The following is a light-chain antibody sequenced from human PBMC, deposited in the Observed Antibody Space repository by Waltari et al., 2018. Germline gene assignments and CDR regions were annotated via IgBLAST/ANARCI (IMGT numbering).Light chain of an antibody. Sequence: DIVMTQSPLSLPVPPGEPASIPCRSSQSLLHSNGYNYLDWYLQKPGQSPQLLIYLGSNRASGVPDRFSGSGSGTDFTLKISRVEAEDVGVYYCMQALQTPPTFGQGTKVEIK. CDR1: QSLLHSNGYNY. J-gene: IGKJ1*01. V-gene: IGKV2-28*01. CDR2: LGS. CDR3: MQALQTPPT.